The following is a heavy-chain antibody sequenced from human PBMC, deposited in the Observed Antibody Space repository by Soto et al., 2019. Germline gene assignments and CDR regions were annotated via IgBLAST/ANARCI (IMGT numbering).Heavy chain of an antibody. CDR2: IYYSGRT. Sequence: TLSRTGTVAGGSISSGTYYWSWIRQHPGKGLEWIGYIYYSGRTYYNPSLHSRVSIAVDTTEKQFSLKLTSVTAADTSVYYCARGSFSSSSAWFDPWGRGTLVTVSS. CDR1: GGSISSGTYY. CDR3: ARGSFSSSSAWFDP. J-gene: IGHJ5*02. D-gene: IGHD6-6*01. V-gene: IGHV4-31*03.